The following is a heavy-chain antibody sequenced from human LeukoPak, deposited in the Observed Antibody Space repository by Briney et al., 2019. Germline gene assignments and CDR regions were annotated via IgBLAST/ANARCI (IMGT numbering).Heavy chain of an antibody. J-gene: IGHJ4*02. Sequence: GGPLRLSCAASGFTFSSYSMNWVRQAPGKGLEWVSYISSSSSTIYYADSVKGRFTISRDNAKNSLYLQMNSLRAEDTAVYYCARDTGYGSREYYFDYWGQGTLVTVSS. V-gene: IGHV3-48*04. D-gene: IGHD3-10*01. CDR2: ISSSSSTI. CDR1: GFTFSSYS. CDR3: ARDTGYGSREYYFDY.